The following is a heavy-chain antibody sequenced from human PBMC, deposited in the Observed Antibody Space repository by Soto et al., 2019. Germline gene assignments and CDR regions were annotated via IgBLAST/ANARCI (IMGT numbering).Heavy chain of an antibody. CDR2: ISNDGSIT. CDR3: AKDLTWNQADY. J-gene: IGHJ4*02. V-gene: IGHV3-74*01. D-gene: IGHD1-1*01. CDR1: GFIFSNYW. Sequence: GGSLRLSCEASGFIFSNYWMHWVRQTLGTGLVWVSRISNDGSITNYADSAKGRFTISRDNAKNTLYLQMNSLRAEDTAVYYCAKDLTWNQADYWGQGA.